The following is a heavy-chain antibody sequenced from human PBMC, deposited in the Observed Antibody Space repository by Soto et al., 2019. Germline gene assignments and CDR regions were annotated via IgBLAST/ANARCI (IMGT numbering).Heavy chain of an antibody. CDR1: GFTFSAYW. CDR2: INPDGTKT. V-gene: IGHV3-74*01. D-gene: IGHD3-3*01. Sequence: PGGSLRLSCAVSGFTFSAYWMHWVRQTPGGGLVWVSRINPDGTKTNYADSVEGRFTISRDNAKSTLYLQMNSLSAEDTAIYFCSSDTFGLRDTWGQGTLVTVS. CDR3: SSDTFGLRDT. J-gene: IGHJ5*02.